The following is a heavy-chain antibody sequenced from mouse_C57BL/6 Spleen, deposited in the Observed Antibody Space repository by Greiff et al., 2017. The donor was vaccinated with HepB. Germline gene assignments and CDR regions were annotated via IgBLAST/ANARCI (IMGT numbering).Heavy chain of an antibody. Sequence: VQLQQSGPELVKPGASVKISCKASGYAFSSSWMNWVKQRPGKGLEWIGRIYPGDGDTNYNGKFKGKATLTADKSSSTAYMQLSSLPSEDSAVYFCARGDDYEGFAYWGQGTLVTVSA. V-gene: IGHV1-82*01. J-gene: IGHJ3*01. D-gene: IGHD2-4*01. CDR1: GYAFSSSW. CDR3: ARGDDYEGFAY. CDR2: IYPGDGDT.